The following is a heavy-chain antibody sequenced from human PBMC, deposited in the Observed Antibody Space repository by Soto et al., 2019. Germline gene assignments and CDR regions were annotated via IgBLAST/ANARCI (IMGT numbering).Heavy chain of an antibody. CDR1: GYTFTGDY. V-gene: IGHV1-2*02. D-gene: IGHD1-26*01. J-gene: IGHJ4*02. CDR3: ARYTGSNSLFDS. Sequence: VASVKVSCKASGYTFTGDYLHWVRQAPGQGLEWMAWINPKSGYTKSAQKFQARVTLTRDTSISTAYMELRSLRSEDTAVYFCARYTGSNSLFDSWGQGTLVTVSS. CDR2: INPKSGYT.